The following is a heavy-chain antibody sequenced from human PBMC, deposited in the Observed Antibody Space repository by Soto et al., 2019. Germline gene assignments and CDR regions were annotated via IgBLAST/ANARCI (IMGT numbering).Heavy chain of an antibody. J-gene: IGHJ5*02. V-gene: IGHV1-3*01. CDR1: GYTFTSYA. D-gene: IGHD2-15*01. Sequence: ASVKVSCKASGYTFTSYAMHWVRQAPGQRLEWMGWINAGNGNTKYSQKFQGRVTMTRDTSMSTAYMELSSPRSEDTAVYYCARRVAGTDWFDPWGQGTLVTVSS. CDR2: INAGNGNT. CDR3: ARRVAGTDWFDP.